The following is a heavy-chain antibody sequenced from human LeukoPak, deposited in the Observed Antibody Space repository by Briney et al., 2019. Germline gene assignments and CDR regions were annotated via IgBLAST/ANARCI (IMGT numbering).Heavy chain of an antibody. V-gene: IGHV3-43*02. CDR2: ISGGGYST. J-gene: IGHJ4*02. CDR3: AKDGYGDYDY. Sequence: GGSLRLSCATSGFTFHDYAMHWVRQAPGKGLEWVSLISGGGYSTYYADSVKGRFTISRDNRKNSLYLQMNSLRSDDIAFYYCAKDGYGDYDYWGQGTLVTVSS. D-gene: IGHD4-17*01. CDR1: GFTFHDYA.